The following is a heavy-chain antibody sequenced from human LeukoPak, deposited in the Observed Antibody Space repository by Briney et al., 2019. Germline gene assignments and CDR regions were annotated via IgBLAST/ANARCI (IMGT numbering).Heavy chain of an antibody. V-gene: IGHV4-34*01. CDR1: GGSFSGYY. J-gene: IGHJ4*02. CDR2: INHSGSA. CDR3: ARGQGTVTTH. D-gene: IGHD4-17*01. Sequence: PSETLSLTCAVSGGSFSGYYWTWIRQPPGKGLEWIGEINHSGSANYNPSLKNRVTISLDTSKNQFSLKLSSVTAADTAVYYCARGQGTVTTHWGQGTLVTVSS.